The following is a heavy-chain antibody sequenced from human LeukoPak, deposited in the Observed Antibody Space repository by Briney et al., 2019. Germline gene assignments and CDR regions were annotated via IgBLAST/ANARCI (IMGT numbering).Heavy chain of an antibody. Sequence: GASVTVSCTASGGTFSSYAISWVRQAPGQGLEWMGGIVPIFGTANYAQKFQGRVTITADESTSTAYMELSSLRSEDTAVYYCARGLVLMVYATYYYGMDVWGQGTTVTVSS. CDR1: GGTFSSYA. CDR2: IVPIFGTA. CDR3: ARGLVLMVYATYYYGMDV. J-gene: IGHJ6*02. V-gene: IGHV1-69*13. D-gene: IGHD2-8*01.